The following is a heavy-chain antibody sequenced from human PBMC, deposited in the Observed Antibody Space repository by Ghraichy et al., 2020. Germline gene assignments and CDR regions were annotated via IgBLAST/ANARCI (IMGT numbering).Heavy chain of an antibody. CDR2: IYPSDSAT. CDR1: GFIFANYW. Sequence: GESLNISCKGSGFIFANYWIGWVRQMPGKGLESVGIIYPSDSATKYSPPFQGQVTISADKSISTAYLQWSSLKASDSAMYFCARGSGSPETYYYYGLDVWGQGTTVNVSS. CDR3: ARGSGSPETYYYYGLDV. J-gene: IGHJ6*02. D-gene: IGHD3-10*01. V-gene: IGHV5-51*01.